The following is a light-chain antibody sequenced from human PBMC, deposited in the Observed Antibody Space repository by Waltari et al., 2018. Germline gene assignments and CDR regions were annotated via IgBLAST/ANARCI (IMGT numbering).Light chain of an antibody. V-gene: IGKV2-28*01. CDR1: QSLLQSNGNNY. Sequence: DIVMTQSPLSLPVTPGEPASISCRSSQSLLQSNGNNYLDWYVQKPGQSPQLLIYLGSNRASGVPDRFSGSGSGTDFTLKISRVETEDVGVYYCMQGQQNPITFGQGTRLEIK. J-gene: IGKJ5*01. CDR2: LGS. CDR3: MQGQQNPIT.